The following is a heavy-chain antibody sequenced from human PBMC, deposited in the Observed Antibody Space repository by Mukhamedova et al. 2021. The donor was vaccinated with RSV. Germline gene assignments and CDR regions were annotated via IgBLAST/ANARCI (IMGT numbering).Heavy chain of an antibody. Sequence: RQSPGKGLVWVSRIHSDGNSIIYADSVKGRFTISRDNANNTLYLQINSLRAEDTALYFCARQRAGAFDIWGQGTMVPVSS. D-gene: IGHD1-1*01. CDR2: IHSDGNSI. V-gene: IGHV3-74*01. J-gene: IGHJ3*02. CDR3: ARQRAGAFDI.